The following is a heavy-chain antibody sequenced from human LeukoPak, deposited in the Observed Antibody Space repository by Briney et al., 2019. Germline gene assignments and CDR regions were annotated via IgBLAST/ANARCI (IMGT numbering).Heavy chain of an antibody. CDR3: ARGDSSYSYTNWFDP. D-gene: IGHD5-18*01. V-gene: IGHV4-59*12. CDR1: GGSISSYY. J-gene: IGHJ5*02. CDR2: IYYSGST. Sequence: SETLSLTCTVSGGSISSYYWSWIRQPPGKGLEWIGYIYYSGSTNYNPSLKSRVTISIDTSKNQFSLKVSSVTAADTAMYYCARGDSSYSYTNWFDPWGQGTLVTVSS.